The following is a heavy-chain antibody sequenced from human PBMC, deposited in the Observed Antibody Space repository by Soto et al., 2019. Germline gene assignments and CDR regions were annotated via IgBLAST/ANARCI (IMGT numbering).Heavy chain of an antibody. CDR3: ARAWIQLWLLSG. CDR2: ISYDGSNK. J-gene: IGHJ4*02. D-gene: IGHD5-18*01. V-gene: IGHV3-30-3*01. CDR1: GFTFSSYA. Sequence: QVQLVESGGGVVQPGRSLRLSCAASGFTFSSYAMHWVRQAPSKWLEWVAVISYDGSNKYYADSVKGRFTISRDNSKNTLYLQMNSLRAEDTAVYYCARAWIQLWLLSGWGQGTLVTVSS.